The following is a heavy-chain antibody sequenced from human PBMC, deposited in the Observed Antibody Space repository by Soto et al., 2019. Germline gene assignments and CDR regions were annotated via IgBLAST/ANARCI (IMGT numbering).Heavy chain of an antibody. D-gene: IGHD3-3*01. J-gene: IGHJ4*02. Sequence: ASVKVSCKASGGTFSSYSISWVRQAPGQGLEWMGGIIPIFGTANYAQKFQGRVTITADESTSTAYMELSSLRSEDTAVYYCTIRFLEWLLPKDYYFDYWGQGTLVTVSS. CDR1: GGTFSSYS. CDR3: TIRFLEWLLPKDYYFDY. CDR2: IIPIFGTA. V-gene: IGHV1-69*13.